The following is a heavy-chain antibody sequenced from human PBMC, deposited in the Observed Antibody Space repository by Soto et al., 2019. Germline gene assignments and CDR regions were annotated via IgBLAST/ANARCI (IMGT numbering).Heavy chain of an antibody. D-gene: IGHD6-19*01. CDR1: GGSISSYD. CDR3: ATAGGLGAVAADY. CDR2: IYHSGST. Sequence: SETLPLTCTVSGGSISSYDWRWIRHPPGKGLEWIGYIYHSGSTYYNPSLKSRVTISVDRSKNQFSLKLSSVTAADTAVYYCATAGGLGAVAADYWGQGTLVTVSS. J-gene: IGHJ4*02. V-gene: IGHV4-59*12.